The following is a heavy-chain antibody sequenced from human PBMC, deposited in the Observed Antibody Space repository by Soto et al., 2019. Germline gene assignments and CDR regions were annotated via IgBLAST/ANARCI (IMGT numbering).Heavy chain of an antibody. Sequence: SETLSLTCAVSGYSISSGYYWVWMRHPPGKVLEWSGEINHSGSTNYNPSLKSRVTISVDTSKNQFSLKLSSVTAADTAVYYCARGQGYDFWSGYYRPHFNWFDPWGQGTLVTVSS. CDR2: INHSGST. V-gene: IGHV4-38-2*01. D-gene: IGHD3-3*01. CDR1: GYSISSGYY. J-gene: IGHJ5*02. CDR3: ARGQGYDFWSGYYRPHFNWFDP.